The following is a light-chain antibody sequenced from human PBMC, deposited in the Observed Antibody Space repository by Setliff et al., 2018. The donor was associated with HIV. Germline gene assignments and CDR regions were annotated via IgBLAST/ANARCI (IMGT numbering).Light chain of an antibody. CDR3: AAWDDRLNGFYV. CDR2: SND. Sequence: QSVLTQPPSASGTPGQRVTISCSGSNSNIGSNTVNWYQQLPGTAPKLLIYSNDQRPSGVPDRFSGSKSGTSASLAISGLQSEDEANYYCAAWDDRLNGFYVFGTGTKVTV. CDR1: NSNIGSNT. J-gene: IGLJ1*01. V-gene: IGLV1-44*01.